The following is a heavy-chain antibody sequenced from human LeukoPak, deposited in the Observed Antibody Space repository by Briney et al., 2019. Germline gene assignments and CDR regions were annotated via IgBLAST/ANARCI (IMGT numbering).Heavy chain of an antibody. Sequence: ASVKVSCKASGYTFTGYYMHWVRQAPGQGLEWMGWINPNSGGTNYAQKFQGRVTMTRDTSISTAYMELSRLGSDDTAVYYCARESTARLLSDYWGQGTLVTVSS. CDR1: GYTFTGYY. D-gene: IGHD6-6*01. CDR2: INPNSGGT. V-gene: IGHV1-2*02. J-gene: IGHJ4*02. CDR3: ARESTARLLSDY.